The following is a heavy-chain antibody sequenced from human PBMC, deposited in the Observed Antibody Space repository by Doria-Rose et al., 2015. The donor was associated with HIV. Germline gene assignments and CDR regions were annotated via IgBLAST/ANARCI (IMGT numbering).Heavy chain of an antibody. D-gene: IGHD6-13*01. J-gene: IGHJ4*02. CDR3: ARIKSSRWYHKYYFDF. CDR1: GVSLSSPGMG. V-gene: IGHV2-26*01. Sequence: QITLKGSGPVLVKPTETLTLTCTVSGVSLSSPGMGVSWIRQPPGKALEWLANIFSDDDRSYTTSLKSRLTISRGTSKSQVVLTMTDMDPVDTATYYCARIKSSRWYHKYYFDFWGQGTLVIVSA. CDR2: IFSDDDR.